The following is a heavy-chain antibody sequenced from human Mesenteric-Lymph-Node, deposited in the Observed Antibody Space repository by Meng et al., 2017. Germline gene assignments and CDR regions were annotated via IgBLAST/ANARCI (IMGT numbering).Heavy chain of an antibody. V-gene: IGHV4-30-4*01. CDR1: GGSINSGDYY. Sequence: LRLQGSGPGMVKPSQTLFLTCTVSGGSINSGDYYWSWIRQPPGKGLEWIGYIYYTGSTYYNPSLKSRVTISMDTSKNQFSLRLSSVTAADTAVYYCARNYYFDYWGQGTLVTVSS. CDR2: IYYTGST. J-gene: IGHJ4*02. CDR3: ARNYYFDY.